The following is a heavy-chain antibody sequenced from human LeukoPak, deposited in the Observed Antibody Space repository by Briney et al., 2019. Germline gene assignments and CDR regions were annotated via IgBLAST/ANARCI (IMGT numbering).Heavy chain of an antibody. D-gene: IGHD3-9*01. Sequence: ASVKVSCKASGGTFSSYAINWVRQATGQGLEWMGWMNPNSGNTGYAQKFQGRVTITRNTSISTAYMELSSLRSEDTAVYYCARGAYYDILTGYDAFDIWGQGTMVTVSS. CDR2: MNPNSGNT. CDR3: ARGAYYDILTGYDAFDI. V-gene: IGHV1-8*03. J-gene: IGHJ3*02. CDR1: GGTFSSYA.